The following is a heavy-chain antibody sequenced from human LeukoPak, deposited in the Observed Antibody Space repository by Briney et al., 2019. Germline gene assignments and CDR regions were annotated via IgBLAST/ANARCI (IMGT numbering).Heavy chain of an antibody. CDR2: ISDSGDYT. CDR3: AKDTSIGKYCTNGVCSPFDY. Sequence: GGSLRLSCAGSGFTFISYALSWVRQAPGQGLEWVSVISDSGDYTSYADSVRGRFTISRDNSRNTLYLQMISLRPEDTAVYYCAKDTSIGKYCTNGVCSPFDYLGQGTLVTVSS. V-gene: IGHV3-23*01. CDR1: GFTFISYA. D-gene: IGHD2-8*01. J-gene: IGHJ4*02.